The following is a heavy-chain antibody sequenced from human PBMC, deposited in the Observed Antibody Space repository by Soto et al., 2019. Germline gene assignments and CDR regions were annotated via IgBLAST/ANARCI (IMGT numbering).Heavy chain of an antibody. CDR2: IWYDGSNK. Sequence: QVQLVESGGGVVQPGRSLRLCCAASGFTFSSYGMHWVRQAPGKGLEWVAVIWYDGSNKYYADSVKGRFTISRDNSKNTLYLQMNSLRAEDTAVYYCARGVWFGELLHLDYWGQGTLVTVSS. D-gene: IGHD3-10*01. CDR3: ARGVWFGELLHLDY. J-gene: IGHJ4*02. CDR1: GFTFSSYG. V-gene: IGHV3-33*01.